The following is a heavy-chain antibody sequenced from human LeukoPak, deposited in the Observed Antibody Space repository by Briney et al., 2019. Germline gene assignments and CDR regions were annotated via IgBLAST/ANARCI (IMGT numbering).Heavy chain of an antibody. Sequence: PGGSLRFSCAASGFTFSSYWMHWVRQAPGKGLVWVSRINSDGSSTSFADSVKGRFTISRDNAKNTLHLQMNSLRAEDTAMYYCARGYYGFDYWGQGTLVTVSS. CDR2: INSDGSST. J-gene: IGHJ4*02. V-gene: IGHV3-74*01. CDR1: GFTFSSYW. D-gene: IGHD3-10*01. CDR3: ARGYYGFDY.